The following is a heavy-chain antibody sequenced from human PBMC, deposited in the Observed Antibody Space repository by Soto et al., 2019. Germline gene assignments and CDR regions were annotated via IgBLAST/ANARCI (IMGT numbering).Heavy chain of an antibody. CDR2: IESKSDGGTI. J-gene: IGHJ4*02. CDR1: GFSFSNAW. Sequence: DVQLVESGGGLVKPGGSLRLSCAASGFSFSNAWMNWVRQAPGKGLEWVGRIESKSDGGTIDYAAHGKGRFSISRDDSKNTLYLQMNSLKSEDTAIYYCATYSAAPGTSWGQGTLVTVSS. CDR3: ATYSAAPGTS. V-gene: IGHV3-15*07. D-gene: IGHD6-13*01.